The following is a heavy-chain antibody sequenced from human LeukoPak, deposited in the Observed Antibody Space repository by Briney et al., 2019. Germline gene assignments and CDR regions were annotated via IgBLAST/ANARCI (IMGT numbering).Heavy chain of an antibody. CDR1: GLSFSVYE. CDR2: MSSSTLSI. Sequence: GGSLRLSCEVSGLSFSVYEMNWVRETPGEGVEGVAQMSSSTLSISYAYTVTGRFTISRYNATNPMFLHMNDLRVNDTAFDDYASGVCYGAGVYHDSAYWGQGTLVTVSS. J-gene: IGHJ4*02. D-gene: IGHD3-10*01. V-gene: IGHV3-48*03. CDR3: ASGVCYGAGVYHDSAY.